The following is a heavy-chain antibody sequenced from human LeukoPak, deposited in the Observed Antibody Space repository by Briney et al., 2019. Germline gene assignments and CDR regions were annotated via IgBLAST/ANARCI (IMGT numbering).Heavy chain of an antibody. D-gene: IGHD3-3*01. Sequence: SETLSLTCTVSGGSISSYYWSWIRQPPGKGLEWIGYIYYSGSTNYNPSLKSRVTISVDTSKNQFSLKLSSVTAADTAVYYCARFYDFWRGYYRGGGHFDYWGQGTLVTVSS. CDR2: IYYSGST. CDR1: GGSISSYY. V-gene: IGHV4-59*01. J-gene: IGHJ4*02. CDR3: ARFYDFWRGYYRGGGHFDY.